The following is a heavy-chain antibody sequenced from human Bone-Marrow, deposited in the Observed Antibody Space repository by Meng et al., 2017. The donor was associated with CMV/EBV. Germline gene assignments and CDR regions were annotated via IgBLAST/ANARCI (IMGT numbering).Heavy chain of an antibody. Sequence: ASVKVSCKASGYTFTSYDINWARQATGQGLEWMGWVNPNSGNTGYAQKFQGRVTITRNTSISTAYMELSSLRSEDTAVYYCARHQTPNGITIFGVVTDLSSGMDVWGQGTTVTVSS. CDR2: VNPNSGNT. V-gene: IGHV1-8*01. D-gene: IGHD3-3*01. J-gene: IGHJ6*02. CDR1: GYTFTSYD. CDR3: ARHQTPNGITIFGVVTDLSSGMDV.